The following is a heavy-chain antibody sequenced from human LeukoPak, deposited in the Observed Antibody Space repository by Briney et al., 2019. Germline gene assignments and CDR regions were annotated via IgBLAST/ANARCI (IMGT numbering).Heavy chain of an antibody. CDR3: ARLGAILSAFDI. Sequence: ASVKVSCKASGYTFTSYGISWVRQAPGQGLEWMGWISAYNGNTSYAQKLQGRVTMTTDTSTSTVYMELNSLRSEDTAVYYCARLGAILSAFDIWGQGTMVTVSS. CDR2: ISAYNGNT. CDR1: GYTFTSYG. V-gene: IGHV1-18*01. J-gene: IGHJ3*02.